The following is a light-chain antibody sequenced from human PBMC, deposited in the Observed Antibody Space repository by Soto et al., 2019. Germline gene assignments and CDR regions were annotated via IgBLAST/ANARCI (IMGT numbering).Light chain of an antibody. CDR1: QSISSW. CDR2: KAS. CDR3: KHYSSYSRA. J-gene: IGKJ1*01. Sequence: DIQITQSPSTLSASVGDRVTITCRASQSISSWLAWYQQKPGKASKLLIYKASSLGSGVSSRFSGSGSGTEFTLPISSLQPNDVAPYNCKHYSSYSRAYGQGTK. V-gene: IGKV1-5*03.